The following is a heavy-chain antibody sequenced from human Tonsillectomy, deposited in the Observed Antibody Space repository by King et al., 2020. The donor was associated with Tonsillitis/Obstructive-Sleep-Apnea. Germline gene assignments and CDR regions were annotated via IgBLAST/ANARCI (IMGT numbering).Heavy chain of an antibody. CDR1: GFTFTDFY. J-gene: IGHJ4*02. CDR2: ISSSRRYT. Sequence: VQLVESGGGLVKPGGSLRLSCAASGFTFTDFYMSWIRQAPGKGLEWVSWISSSRRYTNYADSVKGRFTISRDNAKNSLYLQMNSLRAEDTAVYYCGRGNYGDWLDCWGQGTLVTVSS. V-gene: IGHV3-11*05. CDR3: GRGNYGDWLDC. D-gene: IGHD4-17*01.